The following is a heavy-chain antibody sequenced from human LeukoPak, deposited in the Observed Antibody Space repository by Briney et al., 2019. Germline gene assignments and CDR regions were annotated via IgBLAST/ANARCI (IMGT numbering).Heavy chain of an antibody. J-gene: IGHJ5*02. D-gene: IGHD6-13*01. V-gene: IGHV4-38-2*02. CDR1: GGSISSYY. Sequence: KTSETLSLTCTVSGGSISSYYWGWIRQPPGKGLEWIGSIYHSGSTYYNPSLKSRVTISVDTSKNQFSLKLSSVTAADTAVYYCAREGRQQLVLVDPWGQGTLVTVSS. CDR3: AREGRQQLVLVDP. CDR2: IYHSGST.